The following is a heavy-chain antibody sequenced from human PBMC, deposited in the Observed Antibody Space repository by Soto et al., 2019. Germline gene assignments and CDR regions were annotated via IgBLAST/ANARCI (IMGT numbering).Heavy chain of an antibody. D-gene: IGHD3-22*01. J-gene: IGHJ5*02. CDR2: IYYRGST. CDR3: ARHEGTYYYDSSGYNWFDP. Sequence: SETLSLTCTVSGGSISSYYWSWIRQPPGKGLEWIGYIYYRGSTNYNPSLKSRVTISVDTSKNQFSLKLSSVTAADTAVYYCARHEGTYYYDSSGYNWFDPWGQGTLVTVSS. V-gene: IGHV4-59*08. CDR1: GGSISSYY.